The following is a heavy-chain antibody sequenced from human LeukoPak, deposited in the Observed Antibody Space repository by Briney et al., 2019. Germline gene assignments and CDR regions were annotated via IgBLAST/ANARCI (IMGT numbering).Heavy chain of an antibody. Sequence: SETLSLTCTVSGGSISSSSYYWGWIRQPPGKGLEWIGSIYYSGSTYYNPSLKSRVTISVDTSKNQFSLKLSSVTAADTAVYYCARALLEDYWGQGTLVTVSS. V-gene: IGHV4-39*01. CDR1: GGSISSSSYY. J-gene: IGHJ4*02. D-gene: IGHD3-10*01. CDR2: IYYSGST. CDR3: ARALLEDY.